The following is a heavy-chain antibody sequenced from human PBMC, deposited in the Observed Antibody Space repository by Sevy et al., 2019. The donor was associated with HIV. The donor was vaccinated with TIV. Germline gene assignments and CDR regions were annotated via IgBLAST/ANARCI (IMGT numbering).Heavy chain of an antibody. V-gene: IGHV5-51*01. J-gene: IGHJ3*02. CDR3: AGSLTMERAFDI. CDR2: IYHSDSAN. CDR1: GYSFTTYW. D-gene: IGHD2-2*01. Sequence: GESLKISCKGSGYSFTTYWIAWVRQKPGKGLERLGIIYHSDSANRYSPSFQGQVTITAAKSISTAYLQWSGLRASDTAMYYCAGSLTMERAFDIWGQGTMVTVSS.